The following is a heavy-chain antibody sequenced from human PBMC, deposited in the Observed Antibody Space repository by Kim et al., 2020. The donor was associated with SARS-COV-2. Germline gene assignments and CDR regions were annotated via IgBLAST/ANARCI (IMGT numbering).Heavy chain of an antibody. CDR2: ISYDGSNK. D-gene: IGHD1-20*01. CDR1: GFTFSSYA. J-gene: IGHJ4*02. V-gene: IGHV3-30*04. CDR3: ARVLGNWNYFPY. Sequence: GGSLRLSCAASGFTFSSYAMHWVRQAPGKGLEWVAVISYDGSNKYYADSVKGRFTISRDNSKNTLYLQMNSLRAEDTAVYYCARVLGNWNYFPYWGQGTLVTVSS.